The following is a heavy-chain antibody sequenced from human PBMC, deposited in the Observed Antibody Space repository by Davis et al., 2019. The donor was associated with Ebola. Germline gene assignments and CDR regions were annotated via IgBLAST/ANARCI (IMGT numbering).Heavy chain of an antibody. V-gene: IGHV3-23*01. J-gene: IGHJ4*02. CDR3: AKGPRDIVVVVAAAPLDY. CDR1: GFTFSSYA. Sequence: GESLKISCAASGFTFSSYAMSWVRQAPGKGLEWVSAISAGGGSTYYADSVKGRFTISRDNSKNTLYLQMSSLRAEDTAVYYCAKGPRDIVVVVAAAPLDYWGQGTLVTVSS. D-gene: IGHD2-15*01. CDR2: ISAGGGST.